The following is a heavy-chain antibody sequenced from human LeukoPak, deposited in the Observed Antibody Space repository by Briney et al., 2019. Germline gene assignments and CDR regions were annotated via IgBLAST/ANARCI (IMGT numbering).Heavy chain of an antibody. CDR1: GYTFTNYG. V-gene: IGHV1-18*01. D-gene: IGHD3-22*01. CDR2: ISGYNGNT. Sequence: ASVKVSCKASGYTFTNYGLTWVRQAPAQGLEWMGWISGYNGNTDYAQKFQGRVTLTTDTSTTTAYMEPRSLRSDETAVDYCARGDSGGYSCLDYWGQGTLVTVSS. CDR3: ARGDSGGYSCLDY. J-gene: IGHJ4*02.